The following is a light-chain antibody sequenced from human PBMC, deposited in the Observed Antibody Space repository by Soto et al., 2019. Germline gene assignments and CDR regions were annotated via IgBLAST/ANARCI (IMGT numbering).Light chain of an antibody. CDR2: EVT. V-gene: IGLV2-8*01. CDR3: CSYAGNNNV. J-gene: IGLJ1*01. CDR1: SSDVGGHNY. Sequence: QSALTQPPSASGSPGQSVTISGTGTSSDVGGHNYVSWYQQHPGKAPKLMIYEVTQRPSGVPDRFSGSKSGNTASLTVSGLQAEDEADYYCCSYAGNNNVFGTGTKVTVL.